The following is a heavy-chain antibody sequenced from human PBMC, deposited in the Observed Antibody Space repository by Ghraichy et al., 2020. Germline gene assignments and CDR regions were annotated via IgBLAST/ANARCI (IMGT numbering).Heavy chain of an antibody. V-gene: IGHV4-59*01. Sequence: SETLSLTCTVSGGSISSYYWSWIRQPPGKGLEWIGYIYYSGSTNYNPSLKSRVTISVDTSKNQFSLKLSSVTAADTAVYYCARGPLTYYYDSSGYYYGGAEYFQHWGQGTLVTVS. D-gene: IGHD3-22*01. CDR3: ARGPLTYYYDSSGYYYGGAEYFQH. J-gene: IGHJ1*01. CDR2: IYYSGST. CDR1: GGSISSYY.